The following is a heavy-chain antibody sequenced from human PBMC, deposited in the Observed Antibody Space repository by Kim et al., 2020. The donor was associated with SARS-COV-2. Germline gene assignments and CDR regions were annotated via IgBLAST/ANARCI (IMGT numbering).Heavy chain of an antibody. D-gene: IGHD2-21*01. CDR3: TTDHSGACGGDCYQVDV. CDR1: GFIFSNAW. V-gene: IGHV3-15*01. CDR2: IKSKTDGGTT. J-gene: IGHJ6*04. Sequence: GGSLRLSCAASGFIFSNAWMSWVRQAPGKGLEWVGRIKSKTDGGTTDYAAPVKGRFTISRDDSKNTLYLQLNSLKTEDTAAYYCTTDHSGACGGDCYQVDVWGKGTTVTVSS.